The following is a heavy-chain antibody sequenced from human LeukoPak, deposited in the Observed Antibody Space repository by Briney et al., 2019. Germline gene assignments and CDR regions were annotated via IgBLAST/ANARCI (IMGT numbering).Heavy chain of an antibody. J-gene: IGHJ4*02. Sequence: SETLSLTCTVSGGSISSSSYYWGWIRQPPGKGLEWIGSIYYSGSTYYNPSLKSRVTISVDTSKNQFSLKLSSVTAADTAVYYCARLGARGSGTHWGQGTLVTVYS. CDR2: IYYSGST. CDR3: ARLGARGSGTH. V-gene: IGHV4-39*01. CDR1: GGSISSSSYY. D-gene: IGHD3-10*01.